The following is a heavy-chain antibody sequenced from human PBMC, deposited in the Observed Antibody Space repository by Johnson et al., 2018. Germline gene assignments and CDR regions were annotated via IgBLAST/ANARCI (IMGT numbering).Heavy chain of an antibody. V-gene: IGHV4-34*01. J-gene: IGHJ6*03. CDR3: ARESFRYSYGTDYYMDV. D-gene: IGHD5-18*01. CDR2: INHSGST. Sequence: QVQLQQWGAGLLKPSETLSLTCAVYGGSFSGYYWSWIRQPPGKGLEWIGEINHSGSTNYNPSLKSRVTISVDKSKNQFSLKLSSVTAADTAVYYCARESFRYSYGTDYYMDVWGKGTTVTVSS. CDR1: GGSFSGYY.